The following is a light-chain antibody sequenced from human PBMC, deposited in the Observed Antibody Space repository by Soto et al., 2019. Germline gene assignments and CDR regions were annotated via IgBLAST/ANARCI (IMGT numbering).Light chain of an antibody. CDR3: QQYNNWRPWT. V-gene: IGKV3-15*01. CDR2: GSS. Sequence: EIVMTQSPATPSVSPGERATLSCRASQSVSSNLAWYQQKPGQTPKLLIYGSSTRSTDIPARFSGSGSGSEVTLTISSVQSEDFAVYYWQQYNNWRPWTFGKRNKVEIK. J-gene: IGKJ1*01. CDR1: QSVSSN.